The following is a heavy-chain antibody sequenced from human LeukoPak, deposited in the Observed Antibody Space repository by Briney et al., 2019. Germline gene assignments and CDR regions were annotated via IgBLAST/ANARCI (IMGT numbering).Heavy chain of an antibody. J-gene: IGHJ3*02. CDR1: GFTFDDYA. CDR2: ISWKSGSI. CDR3: AKGGRDTAMITYTFDI. Sequence: GGSLRLSCAASGFTFDDYAMHWVRQAPGKGLEWVSGISWKSGSIGYADSVKGRFTISRDNAKNSLYLQMNSLRAEDMALYYCAKGGRDTAMITYTFDIWGQGTMVTVSS. V-gene: IGHV3-9*03. D-gene: IGHD5-18*01.